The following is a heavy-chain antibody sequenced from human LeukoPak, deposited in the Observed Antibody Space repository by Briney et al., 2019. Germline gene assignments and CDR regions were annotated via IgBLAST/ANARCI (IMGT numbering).Heavy chain of an antibody. J-gene: IGHJ5*02. Sequence: PSQTLSLTCTVSGGSISSGSYYWSWIRQPAGKGLEWIGRIYTSGSTNYNPSLKSRVTISVDTSKNQFSLKLSSVTAADTAVYYCARGEVVPAAIWTSFDPWGQGTLVTVSS. CDR3: ARGEVVPAAIWTSFDP. D-gene: IGHD2-2*01. CDR1: GGSISSGSYY. CDR2: IYTSGST. V-gene: IGHV4-61*02.